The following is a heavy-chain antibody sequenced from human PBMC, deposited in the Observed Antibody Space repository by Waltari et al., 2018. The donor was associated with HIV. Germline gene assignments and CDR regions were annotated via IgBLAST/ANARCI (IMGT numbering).Heavy chain of an antibody. Sequence: EVQLVQSGAEVKQPGESLRISCKGSGYSFPTYWIGWVRQMPGKGLDWMGFIFPGDSVTIYSPSFQGQVTISADKSSNSVFLEWGSVKASDTAIYYCARRGEAGRYYHYQYMDVWGKGTAVTVSS. CDR3: ARRGEAGRYYHYQYMDV. CDR2: IFPGDSVT. D-gene: IGHD3-10*01. V-gene: IGHV5-51*01. J-gene: IGHJ6*03. CDR1: GYSFPTYW.